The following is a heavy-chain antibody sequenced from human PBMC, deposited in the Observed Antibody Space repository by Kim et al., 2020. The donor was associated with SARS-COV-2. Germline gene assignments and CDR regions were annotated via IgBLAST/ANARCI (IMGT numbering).Heavy chain of an antibody. Sequence: GGSLRLSCAASGFTFGDYAMHWVRQAPGKGLEWVSGISWNSGSIGYADSVKGRFTISRDNAKNSLYLQMNSLRAEDTALYYCAKGTGLLTTGGMDVWGQGTTVTVSS. CDR1: GFTFGDYA. D-gene: IGHD2-21*02. CDR3: AKGTGLLTTGGMDV. J-gene: IGHJ6*02. V-gene: IGHV3-9*01. CDR2: ISWNSGSI.